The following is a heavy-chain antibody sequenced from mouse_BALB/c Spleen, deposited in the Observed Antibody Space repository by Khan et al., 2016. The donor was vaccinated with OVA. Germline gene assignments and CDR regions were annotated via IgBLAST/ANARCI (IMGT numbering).Heavy chain of an antibody. Sequence: QVQLQQSGAALMKPGASVKISCKATGYTFSSYWLEWVKPRPGHGLEWIGEILPGSGSNNYNEKFKGKATFTADTSSNTAYMQLSSLTSEHSADYYCERGDYYGSSCRVGYWGQGTLVTVS. CDR2: ILPGSGSN. CDR3: ERGDYYGSSCRVGY. J-gene: IGHJ3*01. V-gene: IGHV1-9*01. CDR1: GYTFSSYW. D-gene: IGHD1-1*01.